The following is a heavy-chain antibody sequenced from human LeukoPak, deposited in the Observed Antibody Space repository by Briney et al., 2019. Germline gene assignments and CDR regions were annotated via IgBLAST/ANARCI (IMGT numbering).Heavy chain of an antibody. J-gene: IGHJ4*02. D-gene: IGHD6-19*01. CDR1: GFTFSSYA. CDR2: ISGSGGST. Sequence: GGSLKLSCAASGFTFSSYAMSWVRQAPGKGLEWVSAISGSGGSTYYADSVKGRFTISRDNSKSTLYLQRNSLRAADTAVYYCATGQWLVDYWGQGTLVTVSS. V-gene: IGHV3-23*01. CDR3: ATGQWLVDY.